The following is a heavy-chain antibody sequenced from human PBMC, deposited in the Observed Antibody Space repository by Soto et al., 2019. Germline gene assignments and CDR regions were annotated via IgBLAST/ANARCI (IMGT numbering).Heavy chain of an antibody. J-gene: IGHJ6*02. CDR3: ARQGPIVGATPVYHYYGMDV. D-gene: IGHD1-26*01. V-gene: IGHV5-51*01. CDR2: IYPGDSDT. Sequence: GESLKISCKGSGYSFTSYWIGWVRQMPGKGLEWMGIIYPGDSDTRYSPSFQGQVTISADKSISTAYLQWSSLKASDTAMYYCARQGPIVGATPVYHYYGMDVWGQGTTVTVSS. CDR1: GYSFTSYW.